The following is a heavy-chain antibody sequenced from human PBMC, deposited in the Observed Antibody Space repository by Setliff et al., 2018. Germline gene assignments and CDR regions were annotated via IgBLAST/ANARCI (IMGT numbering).Heavy chain of an antibody. CDR1: RGSFSNFY. Sequence: PSETLSLTCAVDRGSFSNFYLTWIRQSPGKGLEWIGEIHPTEGAKYNPSLQSRVTMSVDTSSKQHSLKLTSVTAADTAMYYCSRGGFGVYYFDYWGQGTLVTVSS. CDR2: IHPTEGA. CDR3: SRGGFGVYYFDY. J-gene: IGHJ4*02. D-gene: IGHD2-8*01. V-gene: IGHV4-34*01.